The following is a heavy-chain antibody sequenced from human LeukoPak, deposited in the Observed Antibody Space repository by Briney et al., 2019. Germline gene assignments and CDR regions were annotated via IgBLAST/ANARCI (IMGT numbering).Heavy chain of an antibody. CDR3: ARDYGVVISSDHDAFDI. D-gene: IGHD4-17*01. Sequence: ASVKVSCKASGYTFTGYYMHWVRQAPGQGLEWMGWINPNSGGTNYAQKFQGRVTMTRDTSISTAYMELSRLRSDDTAVYYCARDYGVVISSDHDAFDIWGQGTMVTVSS. V-gene: IGHV1-2*02. J-gene: IGHJ3*02. CDR1: GYTFTGYY. CDR2: INPNSGGT.